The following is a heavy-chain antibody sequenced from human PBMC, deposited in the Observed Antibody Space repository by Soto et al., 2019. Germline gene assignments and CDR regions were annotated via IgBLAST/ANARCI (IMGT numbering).Heavy chain of an antibody. D-gene: IGHD6-19*01. CDR2: IKSKTDGGTT. CDR1: GFTFSNAW. V-gene: IGHV3-15*01. Sequence: EVQLVESGGGLVKPGGSLRLSCAASGFTFSNAWMSWVRQSPGKGLEWVGRIKSKTDGGTTDYAAPVKGRFTISRDDSKNTLYLQMNSLKTEDTAVYYCTTQGSSGPKWYDYWGQGTLVTVSS. CDR3: TTQGSSGPKWYDY. J-gene: IGHJ4*02.